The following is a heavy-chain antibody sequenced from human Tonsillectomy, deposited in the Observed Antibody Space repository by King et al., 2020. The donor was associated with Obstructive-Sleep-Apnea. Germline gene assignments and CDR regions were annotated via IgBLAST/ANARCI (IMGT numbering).Heavy chain of an antibody. V-gene: IGHV3-33*01. CDR2: IWYDGTKK. D-gene: IGHD2-2*01. CDR1: GFTFSSYG. J-gene: IGHJ4*02. Sequence: VQLVESGGGVVQPGRSLRLSCAASGFTFSSYGMHWVRQAPGKGLEWVALIWYDGTKKYYAVSVKGRFTISRDNSKNTLYLQMNSLRAEDTAVYYCARDRSEVVPVALRRYYIDLGGQGTLVTVSS. CDR3: ARDRSEVVPVALRRYYIDL.